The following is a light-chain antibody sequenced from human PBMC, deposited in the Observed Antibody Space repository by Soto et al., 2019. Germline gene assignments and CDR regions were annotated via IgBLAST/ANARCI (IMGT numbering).Light chain of an antibody. CDR2: EGS. V-gene: IGLV2-23*01. J-gene: IGLJ2*01. Sequence: QSALTQPASVSGPPGQSITISCAGTSSDVGGYNLVSWYQQHPGKAPKLMIYEGSKRPSGVSNRFSGSKSGNTASLTVSGLQAEDEADYYCCSYAGDTTLVFGGGTKVTVL. CDR1: SSDVGGYNL. CDR3: CSYAGDTTLV.